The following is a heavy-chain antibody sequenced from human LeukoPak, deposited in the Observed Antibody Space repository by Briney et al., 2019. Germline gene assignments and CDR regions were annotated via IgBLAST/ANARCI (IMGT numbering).Heavy chain of an antibody. J-gene: IGHJ4*02. V-gene: IGHV4-39*07. CDR1: GGSISISNYF. D-gene: IGHD1-26*01. CDR2: IYYSGST. Sequence: SETLSLTCSVSGGSISISNYFWGWIRQPPGKGLEWIGTIYYSGSTYYNPSLKSRVTISVDTSKNQFSLKLSSVTAADTAVYYCAREGGYSTIDYWGQGTLVIVSS. CDR3: AREGGYSTIDY.